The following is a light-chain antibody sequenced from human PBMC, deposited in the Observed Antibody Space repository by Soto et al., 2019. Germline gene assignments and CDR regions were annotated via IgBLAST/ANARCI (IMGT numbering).Light chain of an antibody. CDR2: AAT. V-gene: IGKV1-27*01. CDR1: QGISNY. CDR3: KKYNSAPWT. J-gene: IGKJ1*01. Sequence: DIQMTQSPSSLSASVGDRVTITCRASQGISNYLAWYQQKPGKVPKLLIYAATTLQSGVPSRFSGSGSGTDFTLTISSLQPEDVATYYCKKYNSAPWTFGHGPKVDIK.